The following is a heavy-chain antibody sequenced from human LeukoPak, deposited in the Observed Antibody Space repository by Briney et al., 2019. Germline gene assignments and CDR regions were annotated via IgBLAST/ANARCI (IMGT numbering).Heavy chain of an antibody. V-gene: IGHV1-2*02. CDR1: GYTFTGYY. Sequence: ASVKVSCKASGYTFTGYYMHWVRQAPGQGLEWMGWINPNSGGTNYAQKFQGRVTMTRDTSISTAYMELSRLRSDDAAVYYCARAEGYDSSGYLSDYPDYWGQGTLVTVSS. J-gene: IGHJ4*02. CDR2: INPNSGGT. D-gene: IGHD3-22*01. CDR3: ARAEGYDSSGYLSDYPDY.